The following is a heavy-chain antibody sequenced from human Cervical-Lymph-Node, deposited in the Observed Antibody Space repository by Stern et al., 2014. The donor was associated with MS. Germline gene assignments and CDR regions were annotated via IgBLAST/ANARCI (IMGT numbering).Heavy chain of an antibody. J-gene: IGHJ5*02. CDR2: IHDSGST. V-gene: IGHV4-61*02. D-gene: IGHD1-26*01. CDR1: GGSISSSGYY. CDR3: ATTRWDLFTWNWFDP. Sequence: VQLVESGPGLVKPSQTLSLTCTVSGGSISSSGYYWSWIRQPADKGLEWIGRIHDSGSTYYNPSLKSRVPISMETATKPFSMKLPSVTAADTAVYYCATTRWDLFTWNWFDPWGQGTLVTVSS.